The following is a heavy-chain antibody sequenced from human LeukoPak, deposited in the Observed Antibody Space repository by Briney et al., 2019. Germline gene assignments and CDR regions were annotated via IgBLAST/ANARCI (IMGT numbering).Heavy chain of an antibody. CDR2: IYYSGST. CDR3: ARTIRGGSSSSFDY. J-gene: IGHJ4*02. Sequence: PSETLSLTCTVSGGSISSSSYYWGWIRQPPGKGLEWIGSIYYSGSTYYNPSLKSRVTISVDTSKNQFSLKLSSVTAADTAVYYCARTIRGGSSSSFDYWGQGTLVTVSS. V-gene: IGHV4-39*01. CDR1: GGSISSSSYY. D-gene: IGHD2-15*01.